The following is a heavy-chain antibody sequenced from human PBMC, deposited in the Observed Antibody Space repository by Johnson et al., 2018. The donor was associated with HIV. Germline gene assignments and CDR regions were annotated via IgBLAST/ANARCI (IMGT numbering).Heavy chain of an antibody. CDR3: AKRGSGWPSDAFDI. D-gene: IGHD6-19*01. V-gene: IGHV3-23*04. CDR1: GFTFSSYA. J-gene: IGHJ3*02. CDR2: ISGSTGRT. Sequence: VQLVEYGGGVVQPGTSLRLSCAASGFTFSSYAMSWVRQTPGKGLEWVSLISGSTGRTNYADSVKGRFTISRDNSKNTLYLQMNSLRAEDTAVYYCAKRGSGWPSDAFDIWGQGTMVTVSS.